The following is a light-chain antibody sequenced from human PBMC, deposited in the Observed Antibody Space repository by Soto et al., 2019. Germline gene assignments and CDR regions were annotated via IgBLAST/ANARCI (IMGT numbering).Light chain of an antibody. CDR1: SSDVGGYNY. CDR2: EVS. J-gene: IGLJ2*01. CDR3: SSYAGSNNPAV. V-gene: IGLV2-8*01. Sequence: QSALTQPPSASGSPGQSVTISCSGTSSDVGGYNYVSWYQQHPGKAPKLMIYEVSYRPSGVPDRFSGSKSGNTASLTVSGLQAEDEDDYYCSSYAGSNNPAVFGGGTKLTVL.